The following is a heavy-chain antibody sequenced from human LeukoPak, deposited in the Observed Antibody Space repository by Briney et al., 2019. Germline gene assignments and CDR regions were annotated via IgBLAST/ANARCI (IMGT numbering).Heavy chain of an antibody. CDR3: ARDGPGYSSSWYPSAY. CDR2: ISAYNGNT. CDR1: GYTFTGYY. D-gene: IGHD6-13*01. V-gene: IGHV1-18*04. Sequence: ASVKVSCKASGYTFTGYYMHWVRQAPGQGLEWMGWISAYNGNTNYAQKLQGRVTMTTDTSTSTAYMELRSLRSDDTVVYYCARDGPGYSSSWYPSAYWGQGTLVTVSS. J-gene: IGHJ4*02.